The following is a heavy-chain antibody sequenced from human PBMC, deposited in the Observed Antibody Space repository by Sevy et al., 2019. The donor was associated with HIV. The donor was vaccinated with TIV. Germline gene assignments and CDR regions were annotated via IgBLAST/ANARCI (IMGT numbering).Heavy chain of an antibody. J-gene: IGHJ1*01. CDR2: IKSKSEGGTA. Sequence: GGSLRLSCEGSGFTFSNAWMNWVRQARGKGLEWVGHIKSKSEGGTAAYNTPVNGRFTISRDDSKNTLYLQMNTLKIEGTAVYYCTTGGSLFQRWGQGSLVTVSS. D-gene: IGHD2-15*01. CDR1: GFTFSNAW. CDR3: TTGGSLFQR. V-gene: IGHV3-15*01.